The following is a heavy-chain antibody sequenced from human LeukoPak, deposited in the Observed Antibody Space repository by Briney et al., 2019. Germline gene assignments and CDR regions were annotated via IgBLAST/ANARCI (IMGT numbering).Heavy chain of an antibody. V-gene: IGHV4-39*01. D-gene: IGHD5-24*01. CDR1: GVSISSSNSY. J-gene: IGHJ4*02. CDR2: IYYSGNT. CDR3: ARHRSGWLQSSFDY. Sequence: SETLSLTCTVSGVSISSSNSYWGWIRQPPGKGLEWIGSIYYSGNTYYNASLKSQVSISIDTSKNQFSLRLTSVTAADTAVYYCARHRSGWLQSSFDYWGQGTLVTVSS.